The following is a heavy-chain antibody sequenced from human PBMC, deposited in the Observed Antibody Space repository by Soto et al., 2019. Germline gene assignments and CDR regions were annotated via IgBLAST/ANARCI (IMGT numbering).Heavy chain of an antibody. V-gene: IGHV1-69*01. CDR1: GGTFSSYA. D-gene: IGHD3-10*01. CDR3: ARDKRGYYGSGLDYYGMDV. Sequence: QVQLVQSGAEVKKPGSSVKVSCKASGGTFSSYAISWVRQAPGQGLEWMGGIIPIFGTANYAQKFQGRVTITADESTSTAYMELSSLRSENTAVYYCARDKRGYYGSGLDYYGMDVWGQGTTVTVSS. J-gene: IGHJ6*02. CDR2: IIPIFGTA.